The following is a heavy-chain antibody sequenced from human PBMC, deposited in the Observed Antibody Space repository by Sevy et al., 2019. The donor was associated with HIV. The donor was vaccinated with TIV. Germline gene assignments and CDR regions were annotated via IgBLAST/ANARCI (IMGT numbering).Heavy chain of an antibody. CDR2: ISYDGSHK. V-gene: IGHV3-30-3*01. CDR3: ARDPGSCWSSFDY. J-gene: IGHJ4*02. Sequence: GGSLRLSCAASGFIFGSYAMNWVRQAPGKGLEWVAVISYDGSHKYYADSVKGRFTISRDSSKNTLYLQMHSLRTDDTSVYYWARDPGSCWSSFDYWGQGTLVTVSS. CDR1: GFIFGSYA. D-gene: IGHD6-13*01.